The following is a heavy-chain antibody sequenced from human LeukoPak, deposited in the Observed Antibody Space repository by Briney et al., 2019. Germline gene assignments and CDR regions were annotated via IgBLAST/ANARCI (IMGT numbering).Heavy chain of an antibody. Sequence: PSETLSLTCTVSDDSITIYYWSWIRQPPGKGLEWIGHIDHTGITNYNPSLNSRVTISRDTSKNHFSLELSSATAADTAVYFCARGRVSSSTWHSTYYYFYVDVWGEGTTVTVSS. D-gene: IGHD2/OR15-2a*01. CDR2: IDHTGIT. CDR3: ARGRVSSSTWHSTYYYFYVDV. J-gene: IGHJ6*03. V-gene: IGHV4-59*01. CDR1: DDSITIYY.